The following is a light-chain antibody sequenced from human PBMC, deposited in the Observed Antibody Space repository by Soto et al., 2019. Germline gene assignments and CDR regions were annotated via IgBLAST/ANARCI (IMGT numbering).Light chain of an antibody. CDR3: QQYDNLPLT. V-gene: IGKV1-33*01. Sequence: DIQMTQSPSSLSASVGDRVTITCQASQDISNYLNWYQQKPGKAPKLLIYDASNLETGVPSRFSGSGSGTDFTFTISSLQPDDIATYYCQQYDNLPLTFGGGTQVEIK. J-gene: IGKJ4*01. CDR2: DAS. CDR1: QDISNY.